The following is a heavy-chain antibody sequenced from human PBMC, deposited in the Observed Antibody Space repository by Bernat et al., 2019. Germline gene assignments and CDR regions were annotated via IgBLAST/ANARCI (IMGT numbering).Heavy chain of an antibody. CDR3: ARDLIGTGGDAFDI. D-gene: IGHD3/OR15-3a*01. Sequence: QVQLVQSGAEVKKPGASVKVSCKTSGYTFTGYYMHWVRQAPGQGLEWMGWINPNSGGTNYAQKFQGWVTMTRDTSISTAYMELSRLRSDDTAVYYCARDLIGTGGDAFDIWGQGTMVTVSS. CDR1: GYTFTGYY. V-gene: IGHV1-2*04. CDR2: INPNSGGT. J-gene: IGHJ3*02.